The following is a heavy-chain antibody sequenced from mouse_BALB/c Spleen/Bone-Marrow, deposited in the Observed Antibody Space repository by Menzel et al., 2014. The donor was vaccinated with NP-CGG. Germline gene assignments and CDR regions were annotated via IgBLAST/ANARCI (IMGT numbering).Heavy chain of an antibody. CDR2: ILPGRGST. CDR1: GYTFSSYW. CDR3: ARWDTTAMDY. V-gene: IGHV1-9*01. J-gene: IGHJ4*01. Sequence: LQESGAELMKPGASVNISCKATGYTFSSYWIEWVKQRPGHGLEWIGEILPGRGSTNYNEKFKGKATFTSDTSSNTAYMQLSSLTSEDSAVYYCARWDTTAMDYWGQGTSVTVSS. D-gene: IGHD1-1*01.